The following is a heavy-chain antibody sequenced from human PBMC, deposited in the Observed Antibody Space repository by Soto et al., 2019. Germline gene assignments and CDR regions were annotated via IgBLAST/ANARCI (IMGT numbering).Heavy chain of an antibody. CDR2: ISGSGGST. D-gene: IGHD2-2*01. V-gene: IGHV3-23*01. CDR3: AKGSDIVVVPAAIPMGAFDI. J-gene: IGHJ3*02. Sequence: GGSLRLSCAASGFTFSSYAMSWVRQAPGKGLEWVSAISGSGGSTYYADSVKGRFTISRDNSKNTLYLQMNSLRAGDTAVYYCAKGSDIVVVPAAIPMGAFDIWGQGTMVTVS. CDR1: GFTFSSYA.